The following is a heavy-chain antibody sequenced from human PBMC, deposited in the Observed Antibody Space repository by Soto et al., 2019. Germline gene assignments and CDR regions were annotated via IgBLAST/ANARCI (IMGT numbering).Heavy chain of an antibody. V-gene: IGHV4-59*01. CDR2: IYYSGST. Sequence: TLSLTCTVSGGSISSYYWSWIRQPPGKGLEWIGYIYYSGSTNYNPSLKSRVTISVDTSKNQFSLKLSSVTAADTAVYYCARTVTGTDYYYYYMDVWGKGTTVTVSS. D-gene: IGHD1-7*01. CDR3: ARTVTGTDYYYYYMDV. J-gene: IGHJ6*03. CDR1: GGSISSYY.